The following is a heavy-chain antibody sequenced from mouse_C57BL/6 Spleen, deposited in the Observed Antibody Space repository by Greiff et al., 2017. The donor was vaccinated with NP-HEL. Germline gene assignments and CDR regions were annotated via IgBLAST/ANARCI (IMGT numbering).Heavy chain of an antibody. D-gene: IGHD1-1*01. CDR2: ISYDGSN. CDR3: AREFYYGSSGYFDV. Sequence: ESGPGLVKPSQSLSLTCSVTGYSITSGYYWNWIRQFPGNKLEWMGYISYDGSNNYNPSLKNRISITRDTSKNQFFLKLNSVTTEDTATYYCAREFYYGSSGYFDVWGTGTTVTVSS. CDR1: GYSITSGYY. V-gene: IGHV3-6*01. J-gene: IGHJ1*03.